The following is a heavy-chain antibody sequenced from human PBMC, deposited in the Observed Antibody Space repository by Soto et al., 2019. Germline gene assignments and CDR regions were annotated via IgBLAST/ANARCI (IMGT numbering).Heavy chain of an antibody. Sequence: SGPTLVNPTQTLTLTCTFSGFSLSTSGVGVGWIRQPPGKALEWLALIYWDDDKRYSPSLKSRLTITKDTSKNQVVLTMTNMDPVDTATYYCAHSRTKRGVVVIAEFQHWGQGTLVTVSS. V-gene: IGHV2-5*02. J-gene: IGHJ1*01. CDR1: GFSLSTSGVG. CDR2: IYWDDDK. D-gene: IGHD2-21*01. CDR3: AHSRTKRGVVVIAEFQH.